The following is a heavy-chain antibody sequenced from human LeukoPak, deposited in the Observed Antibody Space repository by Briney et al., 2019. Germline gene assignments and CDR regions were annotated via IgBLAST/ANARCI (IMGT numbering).Heavy chain of an antibody. CDR2: IYYSGST. J-gene: IGHJ4*02. Sequence: PSETLSLTCTVSGGSISSGGYYWSWIRQHPGKGLEWIGYIYYSGSTYYNPSLKSRVTISVDTSKNQFSLKLSSVTAADTAVYYCARAPQYSTYEYYFDYWGQGTLVTVSS. CDR1: GGSISSGGYY. D-gene: IGHD6-13*01. V-gene: IGHV4-31*03. CDR3: ARAPQYSTYEYYFDY.